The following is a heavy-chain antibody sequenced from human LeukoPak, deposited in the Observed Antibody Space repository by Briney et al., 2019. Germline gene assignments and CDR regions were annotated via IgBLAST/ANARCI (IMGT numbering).Heavy chain of an antibody. Sequence: GGSLRLSCAASGFTLSSSWMSWVRQAPGKGLEWVANIKQDGSEKYYVDSVKGRFTVSRDNAKNSLYLQMNSLRAEDTAVYYCARGGTTFEHWGQGTLVTVSS. CDR2: IKQDGSEK. CDR1: GFTLSSSW. D-gene: IGHD1-1*01. V-gene: IGHV3-7*01. CDR3: ARGGTTFEH. J-gene: IGHJ4*02.